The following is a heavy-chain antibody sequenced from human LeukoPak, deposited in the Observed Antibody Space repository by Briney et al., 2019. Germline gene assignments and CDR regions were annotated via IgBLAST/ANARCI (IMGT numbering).Heavy chain of an antibody. Sequence: GGSLRLSCAASGFTFDDYAMHWVRQAPGKGLEWVSGISWNSGSIGYADSVKGRFSISRDNAKNSLYLQMNSLRTEDTALYYCAKAATALRGFDSWGQGTLLTVSS. D-gene: IGHD5-18*01. J-gene: IGHJ4*02. CDR2: ISWNSGSI. CDR1: GFTFDDYA. V-gene: IGHV3-9*01. CDR3: AKAATALRGFDS.